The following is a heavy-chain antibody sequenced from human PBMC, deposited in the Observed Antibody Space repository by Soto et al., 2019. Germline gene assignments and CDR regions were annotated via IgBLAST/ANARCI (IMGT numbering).Heavy chain of an antibody. Sequence: QITLKESGPTLVKPTQTLTLTCTFSGFSLSTSGVGVGWIRQPPGKALGWLALIYWNDDKRYSPSLKSRLTITKDTSKNQVVLTMTNMDPVDTATYYCAHSVTMVRGVIITFGGMDVWGQGTTVTVSS. CDR1: GFSLSTSGVG. J-gene: IGHJ6*02. CDR3: AHSVTMVRGVIITFGGMDV. V-gene: IGHV2-5*01. CDR2: IYWNDDK. D-gene: IGHD3-10*01.